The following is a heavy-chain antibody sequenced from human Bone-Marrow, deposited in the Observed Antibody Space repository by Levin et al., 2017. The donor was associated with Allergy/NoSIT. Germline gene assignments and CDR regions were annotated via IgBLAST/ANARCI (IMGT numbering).Heavy chain of an antibody. CDR1: GFRFSDRG. Sequence: LSLTCAASGFRFSDRGMHWVRQAPGKGLEWVGIIWYDGSTKYYGDSVRGRFTISRDNSKNTLYLQMNSLRAEDTAVYYCARDLDTSELFDSWGQGTLVTVAS. CDR2: IWYDGSTK. D-gene: IGHD3-22*01. CDR3: ARDLDTSELFDS. V-gene: IGHV3-33*01. J-gene: IGHJ4*02.